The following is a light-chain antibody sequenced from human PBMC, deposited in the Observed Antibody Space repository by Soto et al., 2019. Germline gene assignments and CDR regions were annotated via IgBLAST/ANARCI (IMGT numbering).Light chain of an antibody. Sequence: DTQRTSYASTSSASVKNVVPITCRASQSISSWLAWYQQKPGKAPKLLIYKASSLESGVPSRFSVSGSGTEFTLAMSCLQPDEFATYYCQQYNSYSVTFGRGTKVDIK. J-gene: IGKJ1*01. CDR1: QSISSW. V-gene: IGKV1-5*03. CDR3: QQYNSYSVT. CDR2: KAS.